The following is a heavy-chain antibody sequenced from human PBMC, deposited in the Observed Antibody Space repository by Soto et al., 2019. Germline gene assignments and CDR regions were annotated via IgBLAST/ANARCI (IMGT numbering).Heavy chain of an antibody. V-gene: IGHV3-48*02. CDR2: ISSSSSTI. CDR3: ARDPHSSGWPGSFDY. D-gene: IGHD6-19*01. Sequence: GGSLRLSCVASGFTFGSFGMNWVRQAPGKGLEWVSYISSSSSTIYYADSVKGRFTISRDNAKNSLYLQMNSLRDEDTAVYYCARDPHSSGWPGSFDYWGQGTLVTVSS. J-gene: IGHJ4*02. CDR1: GFTFGSFG.